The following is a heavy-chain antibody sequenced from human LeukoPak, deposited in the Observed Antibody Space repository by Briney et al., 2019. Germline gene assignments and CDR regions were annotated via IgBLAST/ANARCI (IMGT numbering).Heavy chain of an antibody. Sequence: GGSLRLSCAASGFTFSDYYMNWVRQAPGKGLEWVSSISSSSTIYYADSVKGRFTISRDNAKNSLYLQMNSLRAEDTAVYYCARDQPYYYDSSGYYPRFDYWGQGTLVTVSS. CDR2: ISSSSTI. V-gene: IGHV3-69-1*02. D-gene: IGHD3-22*01. CDR3: ARDQPYYYDSSGYYPRFDY. J-gene: IGHJ4*02. CDR1: GFTFSDYY.